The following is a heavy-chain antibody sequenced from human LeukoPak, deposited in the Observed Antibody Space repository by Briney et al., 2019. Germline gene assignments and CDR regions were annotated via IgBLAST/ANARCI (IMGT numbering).Heavy chain of an antibody. D-gene: IGHD2-15*01. J-gene: IGHJ4*02. CDR1: GFTFSSYG. CDR3: AKGPYLGGYCSGGSCYSCFDY. V-gene: IGHV3-30*02. Sequence: PGGSLRLSCAASGFTFSSYGMHWVRQAPGKGLEWVAFIRYDGSNKYYADSVKGRFTISRDNSKNTLYLQMNSLRAEDTAVYYCAKGPYLGGYCSGGSCYSCFDYWGQGTLVTVSS. CDR2: IRYDGSNK.